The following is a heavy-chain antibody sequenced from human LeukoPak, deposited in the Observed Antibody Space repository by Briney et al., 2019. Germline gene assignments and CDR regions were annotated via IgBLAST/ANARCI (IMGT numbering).Heavy chain of an antibody. J-gene: IGHJ4*02. V-gene: IGHV4-59*06. CDR2: IYYSGST. CDR3: ASSSDYGGSAPDY. D-gene: IGHD4-23*01. Sequence: SETLSLTCTVSGGSISSYYWSWIRQHPGKGLEWIGYIYYSGSTYYNPSLKSRVTISVDTSKNQFSLKLSSVTAADTAVYYCASSSDYGGSAPDYWGQGTLVTVSS. CDR1: GGSISSYY.